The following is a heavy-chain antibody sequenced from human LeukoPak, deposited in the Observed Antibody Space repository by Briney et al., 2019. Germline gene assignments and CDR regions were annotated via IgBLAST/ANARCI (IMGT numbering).Heavy chain of an antibody. V-gene: IGHV1-8*01. J-gene: IGHJ3*02. CDR1: GYTFTSYD. CDR3: ARWKRELGAFDI. CDR2: MNPNSGNT. D-gene: IGHD3-10*01. Sequence: ASVKVSCKASGYTFTSYDINWVRQATGQGLEWMGWMNPNSGNTGYAQKFQGRVTMTRNTSISTAYVELSSLRSEDTAVYYCARWKRELGAFDIWGQGTMVTVSS.